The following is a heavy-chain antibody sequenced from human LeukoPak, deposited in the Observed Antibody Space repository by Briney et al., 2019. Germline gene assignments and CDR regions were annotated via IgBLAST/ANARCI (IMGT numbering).Heavy chain of an antibody. V-gene: IGHV1-2*02. J-gene: IGHJ4*02. CDR2: INPNSGGT. D-gene: IGHD6-6*01. CDR3: ARGRVADSSSESPDY. Sequence: ASVKVSCKASGYTFTGYYMHWVRQAPGQGLEWMGWINPNSGGTNYAQKFQGRVTMTRDTSISTAYMELSRLRSDDTAVYYCARGRVADSSSESPDYWGQGTLVTVSS. CDR1: GYTFTGYY.